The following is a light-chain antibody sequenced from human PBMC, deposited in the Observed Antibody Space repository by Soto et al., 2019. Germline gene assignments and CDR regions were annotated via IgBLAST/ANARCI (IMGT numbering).Light chain of an antibody. J-gene: IGKJ3*01. CDR3: QHYGSSPRT. V-gene: IGKV3-20*01. CDR2: GAS. CDR1: QSVSGSY. Sequence: EIVLTQSPGTLSLSPGERATLSCRASQSVSGSYLAWYQQKLGQAPRLLIYGASSRATGIPDRFSGSGSGTDFTLTISRLGPEDFAVYYCQHYGSSPRTFGPGTKVDIK.